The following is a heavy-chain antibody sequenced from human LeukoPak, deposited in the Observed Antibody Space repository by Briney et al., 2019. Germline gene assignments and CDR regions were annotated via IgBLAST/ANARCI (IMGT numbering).Heavy chain of an antibody. CDR1: GGTFSSYA. J-gene: IGHJ5*02. D-gene: IGHD6-13*01. Sequence: ASVKVSCKASGGTFSSYAISWVRQAPGQGLEWMGRIIPIFGIANYAQKFQGRVTITADKSTSTAYMELSSLRPEDTAVYYCARARIAAAVTYNWFDPWGQGTLVTVSS. CDR3: ARARIAAAVTYNWFDP. V-gene: IGHV1-69*04. CDR2: IIPIFGIA.